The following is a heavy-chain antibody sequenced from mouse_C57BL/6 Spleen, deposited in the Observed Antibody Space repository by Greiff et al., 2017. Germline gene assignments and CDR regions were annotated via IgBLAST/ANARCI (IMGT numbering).Heavy chain of an antibody. CDR3: ARGDYGSSLGYAMDY. V-gene: IGHV1-81*01. Sequence: QVQLQQSGAELARPGASVKLSCKASGYTFTSYGISWVKQRTGQGLEWIGEISPRSGNTYYNEKFKGKATLTADKSSSTAYMELRSLTSEDSAVYFCARGDYGSSLGYAMDYWGQGTSVTVSS. D-gene: IGHD1-1*01. J-gene: IGHJ4*01. CDR1: GYTFTSYG. CDR2: ISPRSGNT.